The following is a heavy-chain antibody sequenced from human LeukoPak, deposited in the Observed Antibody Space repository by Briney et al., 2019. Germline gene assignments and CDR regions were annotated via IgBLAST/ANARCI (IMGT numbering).Heavy chain of an antibody. J-gene: IGHJ3*02. CDR3: ARGPQSGIWFGEKGAFDI. D-gene: IGHD3-10*01. V-gene: IGHV4-34*01. CDR1: GGSFSGYY. CDR2: INHSGST. Sequence: SEILSLTCAVYGGSFSGYYWSWIRQPPGKGLEWIGEINHSGSTNYNPSLKSRVTISVDTSKNQFSLKLSSVTAADTAVYYCARGPQSGIWFGEKGAFDIWGQGTMVTVSS.